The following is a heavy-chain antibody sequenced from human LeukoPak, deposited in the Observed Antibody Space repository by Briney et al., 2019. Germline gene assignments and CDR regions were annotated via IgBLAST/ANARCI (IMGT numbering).Heavy chain of an antibody. J-gene: IGHJ4*02. CDR3: ARDSCSGGSCYSVRHAYYFDY. D-gene: IGHD2-15*01. CDR1: GGSISSYY. CDR2: IYHSGST. V-gene: IGHV4-59*12. Sequence: SESLSLTCTVSGGSISSYYWSWIRQPPGKGLEWIGEIYHSGSTNYNPSLKSRVTISVDKSKNQFSLKLSSVTAADTAVYYCARDSCSGGSCYSVRHAYYFDYWGQGTLVTVSS.